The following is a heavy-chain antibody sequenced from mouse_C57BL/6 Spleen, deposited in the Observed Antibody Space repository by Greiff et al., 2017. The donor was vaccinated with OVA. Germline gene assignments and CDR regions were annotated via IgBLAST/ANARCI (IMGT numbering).Heavy chain of an antibody. CDR1: GYAFSSSW. CDR3: ASDYDRGVYYAMDY. Sequence: VKLMESGPELVKPGASVKISCKASGYAFSSSWMNWVKQRPGKGLEWIGRIYPGDGDTNYNGKFKGKATLTADKSSSTAYMQLSSLTSEDSAVYYCASDYDRGVYYAMDYWGQGTSVTVSS. CDR2: IYPGDGDT. V-gene: IGHV1-82*01. J-gene: IGHJ4*01. D-gene: IGHD2-4*01.